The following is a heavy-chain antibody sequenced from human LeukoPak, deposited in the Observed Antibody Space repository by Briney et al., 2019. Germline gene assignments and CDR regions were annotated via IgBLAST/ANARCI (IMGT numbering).Heavy chain of an antibody. Sequence: SVKVSCKASGYTFTSYGISWVRQAPGQGLEWMGGIIPIFGTANYAQKFQGRVTITADESTSTAYMELSSLRSEDTAVYYCARGAYCSSTSCYHYGMDVWGKGTTVTVSS. CDR3: ARGAYCSSTSCYHYGMDV. V-gene: IGHV1-69*13. D-gene: IGHD2-2*01. J-gene: IGHJ6*04. CDR1: GYTFTSYG. CDR2: IIPIFGTA.